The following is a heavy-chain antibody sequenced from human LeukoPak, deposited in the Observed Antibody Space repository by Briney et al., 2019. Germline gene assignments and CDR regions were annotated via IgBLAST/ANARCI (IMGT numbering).Heavy chain of an antibody. J-gene: IGHJ4*02. Sequence: GGSLRLSCAASGFTFDHYGMSWVRQAPGKGLEWVGGINWNSGRTGHADSVKGRFTISRDNAKNSLYLQMNGLRAEDTAFYYCARDREGSGWWYFDSWGQGALVTVSS. D-gene: IGHD6-19*01. CDR1: GFTFDHYG. CDR2: INWNSGRT. V-gene: IGHV3-20*04. CDR3: ARDREGSGWWYFDS.